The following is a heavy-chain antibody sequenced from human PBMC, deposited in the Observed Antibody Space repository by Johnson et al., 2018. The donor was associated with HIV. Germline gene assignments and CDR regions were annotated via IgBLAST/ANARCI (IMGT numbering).Heavy chain of an antibody. J-gene: IGHJ3*02. D-gene: IGHD2-21*02. CDR1: GFTFSSYW. V-gene: IGHV3-7*02. Sequence: VQLVESGGGLVQPGGSLRLSCAASGFTFSSYWMSWVRQAPGKRLEWVANIKQDGSEKYYVDYVKGRFSISRDNAKNSMDLQMTSLRAEDTAVYYCARGGAYCGGDCNAFDIWGQGTMVTVSS. CDR2: IKQDGSEK. CDR3: ARGGAYCGGDCNAFDI.